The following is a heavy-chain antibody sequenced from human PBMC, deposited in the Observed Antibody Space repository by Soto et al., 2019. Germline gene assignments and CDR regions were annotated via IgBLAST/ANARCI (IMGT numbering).Heavy chain of an antibody. J-gene: IGHJ4*02. CDR3: ATDMSTIKGFFDK. Sequence: QAHLVQSGAEVKKPGASVKVSCKAAGYTFTGYTFHWVRQAPGQGLEWMAWINSSSSDSSFAPKIQVRVTVTMDAPSSTAYMELTRLSSDDTAVYYCATDMSTIKGFFDKWGQGTSVAVSS. CDR2: INSSSSDS. CDR1: GYTFTGYT. V-gene: IGHV1-2*02.